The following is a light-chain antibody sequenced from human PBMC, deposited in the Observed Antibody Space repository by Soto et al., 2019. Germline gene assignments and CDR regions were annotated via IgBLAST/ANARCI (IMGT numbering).Light chain of an antibody. J-gene: IGLJ1*01. Sequence: QSVLTQPASVSGSPGQSITISCTGTSSDIGGYNFVSWYQHHPGKAPKLLIHDVSNRPSGVSSRFSGSKSGNTASLTISGLRAEDEADYYCNSYRTVSTYVFGTGTKLTVL. V-gene: IGLV2-14*03. CDR3: NSYRTVSTYV. CDR1: SSDIGGYNF. CDR2: DVS.